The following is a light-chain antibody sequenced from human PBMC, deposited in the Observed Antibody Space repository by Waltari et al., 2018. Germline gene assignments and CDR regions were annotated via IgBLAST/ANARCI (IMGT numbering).Light chain of an antibody. CDR2: KAS. CDR1: QSISSW. CDR3: QQYNSYFQT. J-gene: IGKJ1*01. Sequence: DIQMPQSPSTLSASVGDRVTITCRASQSISSWLAWYQQKPWQAHNLLIYKASSLESGVPSRFSGSGSVTEFTLTISSLQPDDFVTYYCQQYNSYFQTFGQGTKVEIK. V-gene: IGKV1-5*03.